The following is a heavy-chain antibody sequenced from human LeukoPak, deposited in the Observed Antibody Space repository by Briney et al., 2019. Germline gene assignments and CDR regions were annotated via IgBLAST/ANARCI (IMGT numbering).Heavy chain of an antibody. CDR2: ISSSSSYI. CDR1: GFTFSSYS. D-gene: IGHD2-2*01. CDR3: ARDFPQYGAFDY. J-gene: IGHJ4*02. Sequence: GGSLRLSCAASGFTFSSYSMNWVRQAPGKGLEWVSSISSSSSYIYYADSVKGRFTISRDNAKNSLYLQMNSLRAEDTAVYYCARDFPQYGAFDYWGQGTLVTVSS. V-gene: IGHV3-21*01.